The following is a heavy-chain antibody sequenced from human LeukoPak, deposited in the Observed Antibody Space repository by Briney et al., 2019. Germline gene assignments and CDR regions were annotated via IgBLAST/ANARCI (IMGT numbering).Heavy chain of an antibody. CDR3: AREPTYSSTWYTSCDY. CDR1: GFTFTNYN. J-gene: IGHJ4*02. D-gene: IGHD6-13*01. V-gene: IGHV3-48*01. CDR2: ITGSSSTI. Sequence: GSLRLSCAASGFTFTNYNMNWVRRAPGKEREGVSYITGSSSTIYYADSVKGRFTISIDNAKNSLSLQMNSLRAEDTAVYYCAREPTYSSTWYTSCDYWGQGILVTVSP.